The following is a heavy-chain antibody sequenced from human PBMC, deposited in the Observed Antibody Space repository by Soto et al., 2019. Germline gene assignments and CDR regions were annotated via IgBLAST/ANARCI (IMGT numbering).Heavy chain of an antibody. V-gene: IGHV4-39*01. J-gene: IGHJ4*02. Sequence: PSETLSLTCTVSGGSISSSSYYWGWIRQPPGKGLEWIGSIYYSGSTYYNPSLKSRVTISVDTSKNQFSLKLSSVTAADTAVYYCATLYRSGSYLPGVPADYWGQGTLVTVSS. CDR3: ATLYRSGSYLPGVPADY. CDR2: IYYSGST. D-gene: IGHD1-26*01. CDR1: GGSISSSSYY.